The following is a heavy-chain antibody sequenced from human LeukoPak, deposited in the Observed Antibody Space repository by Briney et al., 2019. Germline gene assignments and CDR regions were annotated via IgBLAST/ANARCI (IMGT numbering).Heavy chain of an antibody. CDR1: GFIFSSYA. D-gene: IGHD4-17*01. V-gene: IGHV3-23*01. CDR3: ARGPVTRNFDY. Sequence: GGSLRLSCAASGFIFSSYAMSWVRQAPGKGLEWVSAISGSGGSTYYADSVKGRFTISRDNAKNTLYLQMNSLRAEDTAVYYCARGPVTRNFDYWGQGTLVTVSS. J-gene: IGHJ4*02. CDR2: ISGSGGST.